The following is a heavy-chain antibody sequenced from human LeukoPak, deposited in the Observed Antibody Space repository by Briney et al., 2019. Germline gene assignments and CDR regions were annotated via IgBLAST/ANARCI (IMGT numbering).Heavy chain of an antibody. CDR1: GFTFSNYA. Sequence: GGSLRLSCAASGFTFSNYAMNWARQAPGKGLEWVSAISGSGGSTYYADSVKGRFTIFRDNSKNTLYLQMNSLRAEDTALYYCAKRGRGKVGADDYWGQGTLVTVSS. CDR3: AKRGRGKVGADDY. J-gene: IGHJ4*02. CDR2: ISGSGGST. V-gene: IGHV3-23*01. D-gene: IGHD1-26*01.